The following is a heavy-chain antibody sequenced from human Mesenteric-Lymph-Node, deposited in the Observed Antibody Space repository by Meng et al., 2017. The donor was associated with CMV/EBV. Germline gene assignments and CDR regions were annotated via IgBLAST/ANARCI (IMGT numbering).Heavy chain of an antibody. D-gene: IGHD2-2*01. CDR3: AKKGPYCSTTSCPPDAFDI. CDR1: FSTFA. J-gene: IGHJ3*02. Sequence: FSTFAMHWVRQAPGKGLEWVAVVSFDGINKYYADSVKGRFTISRDNSKNTLYLQMNSLRAEDTAMYFCAKKGPYCSTTSCPPDAFDIWGQGTMVTVSS. V-gene: IGHV3-30-3*02. CDR2: VSFDGINK.